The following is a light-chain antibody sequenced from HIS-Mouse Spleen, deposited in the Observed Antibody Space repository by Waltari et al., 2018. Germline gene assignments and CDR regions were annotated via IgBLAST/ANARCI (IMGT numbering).Light chain of an antibody. CDR2: EVS. J-gene: IGLJ1*01. CDR3: SSYTSSSTLV. CDR1: SSDVGGYNY. Sequence: PGQSITISCTGTSSDVGGYNYVSWYQQHPGKAPKLMIYEVSNRPSEVSNRFSGSKSGNTASLTISGLQAEDEADYYCSSYTSSSTLVFGTGTKVTVL. V-gene: IGLV2-14*01.